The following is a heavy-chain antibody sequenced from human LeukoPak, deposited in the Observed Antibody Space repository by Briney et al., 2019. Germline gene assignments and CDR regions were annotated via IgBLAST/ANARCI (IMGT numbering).Heavy chain of an antibody. CDR2: IKQDGSEK. J-gene: IGHJ4*02. CDR1: GFTFNTYW. CDR3: ARGHNSNWDHCFDY. Sequence: GGPLRLSCAASGFTFNTYWMSWVRQAPGKGLEWVANIKQDGSEKYYVDSVRGRFTISRDNAKNSLYLQMNSLTAEDTAVYYCARGHNSNWDHCFDYWGQGTLVTVSS. V-gene: IGHV3-7*05. D-gene: IGHD6-13*01.